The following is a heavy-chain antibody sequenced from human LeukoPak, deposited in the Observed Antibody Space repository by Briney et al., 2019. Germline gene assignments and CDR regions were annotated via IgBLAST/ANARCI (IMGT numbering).Heavy chain of an antibody. CDR1: GFTFSDYY. V-gene: IGHV3-11*01. J-gene: IGHJ4*02. Sequence: GGSLSLSCAASGFTFSDYYMSWILQAPGKGLEWVSYISSSGSTIYYADSVKGRFTISRDNAKNSLYLQMNSLRAEDTAVYYCGRDRGGAARHFDYWGQGTLVTVSS. CDR3: GRDRGGAARHFDY. D-gene: IGHD6-6*01. CDR2: ISSSGSTI.